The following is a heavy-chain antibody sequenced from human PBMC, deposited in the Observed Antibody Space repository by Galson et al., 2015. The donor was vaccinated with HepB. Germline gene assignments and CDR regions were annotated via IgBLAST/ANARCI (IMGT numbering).Heavy chain of an antibody. V-gene: IGHV3-48*02. Sequence: SLRLFCAASGFTLSSYSMNWVRQAPGKGLEWVSYISSSSSTIYYADSVKGRFTISRDNAKNSLYLQMNSLRDEDTAVYYCARGNTIFGVVTREYFQHWGQGTLVTVSS. J-gene: IGHJ1*01. D-gene: IGHD3-3*01. CDR1: GFTLSSYS. CDR3: ARGNTIFGVVTREYFQH. CDR2: ISSSSSTI.